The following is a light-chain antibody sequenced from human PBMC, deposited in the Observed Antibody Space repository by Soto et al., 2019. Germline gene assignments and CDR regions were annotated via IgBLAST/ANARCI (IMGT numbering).Light chain of an antibody. CDR3: QQFDNWPLT. CDR1: QSVGSN. V-gene: IGKV3-15*01. CDR2: GAS. Sequence: EIVMTQSPATLSVSPGERATLSCRASQSVGSNLAWYQQKPGQAPRLLISGASTRATGIPARFSGSGSGTEFTLTISSLQSEDFAVYYCQQFDNWPLTFGQGTRLEIK. J-gene: IGKJ5*01.